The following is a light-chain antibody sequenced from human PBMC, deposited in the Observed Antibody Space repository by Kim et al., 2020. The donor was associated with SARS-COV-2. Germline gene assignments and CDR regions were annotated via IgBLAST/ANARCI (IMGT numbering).Light chain of an antibody. CDR1: QSINTY. Sequence: DIQMTQSPSSLSASVGDRVTISCRASQSINTYLNWYQQKPGKAPNLLIYGASNLQSGVPSRFSGSGSGTDFTLTISSLQPEDSATYYCQQSHIARTLGQGTKVDIK. CDR2: GAS. V-gene: IGKV1-39*01. J-gene: IGKJ1*01. CDR3: QQSHIART.